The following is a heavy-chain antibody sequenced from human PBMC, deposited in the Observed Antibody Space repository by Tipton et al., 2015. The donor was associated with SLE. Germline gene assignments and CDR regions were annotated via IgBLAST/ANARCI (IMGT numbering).Heavy chain of an antibody. J-gene: IGHJ4*02. Sequence: SLRLSCAASGFTFSSYEMNWVRQAPGKGLEWVGRIKSKTDSGTTDYAAPVKGRFTISRDDSKNTLYLQMNSLKTEDTAVYYCTTDSSSWLWGQGTLVTVSS. CDR2: IKSKTDSGTT. V-gene: IGHV3-15*01. CDR3: TTDSSSWL. CDR1: GFTFSSYE. D-gene: IGHD6-13*01.